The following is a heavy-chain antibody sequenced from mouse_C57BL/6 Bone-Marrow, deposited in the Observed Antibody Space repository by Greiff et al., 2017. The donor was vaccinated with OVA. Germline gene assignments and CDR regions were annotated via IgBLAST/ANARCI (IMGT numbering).Heavy chain of an antibody. V-gene: IGHV10-1*01. CDR3: VRQYYDYDQDFDY. Sequence: GGGLVQPKGSLKLSCAASGFSFNTYAMNWVRQAPGKGLEWVARIRSKSNNYATYYADSVKDRFTISRDDSESMLYLQMNNLKTEDTAMYYCVRQYYDYDQDFDYWGQGTTLTVSS. D-gene: IGHD2-4*01. J-gene: IGHJ2*01. CDR2: IRSKSNNYAT. CDR1: GFSFNTYA.